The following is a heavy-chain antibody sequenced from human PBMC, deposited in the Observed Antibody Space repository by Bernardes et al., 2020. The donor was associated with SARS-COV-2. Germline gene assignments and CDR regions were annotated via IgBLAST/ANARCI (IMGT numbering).Heavy chain of an antibody. J-gene: IGHJ4*02. Sequence: GGSLRLLCEVSGLTFRRYWMHWVRQAPGKGLEWVSRISSVGTSTSYADSVKGRFAISRDNAKNTLYLQINSLSAEDTAVYYCASIHYYDNYAGDYWGQGTLVTVSS. D-gene: IGHD3-16*01. V-gene: IGHV3-74*01. CDR3: ASIHYYDNYAGDY. CDR1: GLTFRRYW. CDR2: ISSVGTST.